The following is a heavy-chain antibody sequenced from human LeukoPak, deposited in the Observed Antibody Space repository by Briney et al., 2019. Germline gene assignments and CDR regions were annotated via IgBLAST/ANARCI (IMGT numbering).Heavy chain of an antibody. Sequence: SETLSLTCTVSGVSISIYYWSWVRQPPGKGLEWMGYIYNSGSTIYNPSLKSRATISADTSKNQFSLQLSSVTAADTAVYYCVRDRELNYWGQGILVTVSS. V-gene: IGHV4-59*01. CDR3: VRDRELNY. CDR2: IYNSGST. D-gene: IGHD1-7*01. J-gene: IGHJ4*02. CDR1: GVSISIYY.